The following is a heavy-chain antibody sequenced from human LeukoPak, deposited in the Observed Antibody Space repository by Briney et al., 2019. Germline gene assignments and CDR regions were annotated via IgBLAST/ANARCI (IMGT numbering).Heavy chain of an antibody. CDR2: IYYSGST. J-gene: IGHJ5*02. CDR1: GGSISSYY. CDR3: ARGARMWFGELLWGNWFDP. D-gene: IGHD3-10*01. Sequence: SETLSLTCTVSGGSISSYYWSWIRQPPGKGLEWIGYIYYSGSTNYNPSLKSRVTISVDTSKNQFSLKLSSVTAADTAVYYCARGARMWFGELLWGNWFDPWGKGTLVTVSS. V-gene: IGHV4-59*01.